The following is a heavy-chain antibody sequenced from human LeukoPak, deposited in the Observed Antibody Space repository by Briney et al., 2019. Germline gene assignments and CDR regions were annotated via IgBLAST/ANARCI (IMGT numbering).Heavy chain of an antibody. CDR1: GYTFTSYG. V-gene: IGHV1-18*01. Sequence: ASVKVSCKASGYTFTSYGISWVRQAPGQGLEWMGWISAYNGNTNYAQKLQGRVTMTTDTSTSTAYMELRSLRSDDTAVYYCARGPIVVVPAAPRARYFQHWGQGTLVTVSS. CDR3: ARGPIVVVPAAPRARYFQH. D-gene: IGHD2-2*01. J-gene: IGHJ1*01. CDR2: ISAYNGNT.